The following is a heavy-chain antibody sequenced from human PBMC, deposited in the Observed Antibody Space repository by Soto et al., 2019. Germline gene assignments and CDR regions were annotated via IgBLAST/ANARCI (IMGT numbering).Heavy chain of an antibody. CDR1: GFTFSSYS. D-gene: IGHD6-19*01. J-gene: IGHJ4*02. Sequence: EVQLVESGGGLVKPGGSLRLSCAASGFTFSSYSMNWVRQAPGKGLEWVSSISSSSSYIYYADSVKGRFTISRDNAKNSLYLQMNSLRAEDTAVYYCARFAAGSAVAGTLWGQGTLVTVSS. CDR2: ISSSSSYI. V-gene: IGHV3-21*01. CDR3: ARFAAGSAVAGTL.